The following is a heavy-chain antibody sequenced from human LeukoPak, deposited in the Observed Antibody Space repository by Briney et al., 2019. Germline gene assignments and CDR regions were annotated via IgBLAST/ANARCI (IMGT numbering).Heavy chain of an antibody. D-gene: IGHD3-9*01. CDR2: ISGSGGST. V-gene: IGHV3-23*01. Sequence: QPGGSLRHSCAASGFTLSSYAMIWVRQAPGKGLEGVSSISGSGGSTYYADSVKGRFTISRDNSKNTLYLQMNSLRAEDTVVYYGANDILTGSHPGDYWGQGTLVTVSS. J-gene: IGHJ4*02. CDR3: ANDILTGSHPGDY. CDR1: GFTLSSYA.